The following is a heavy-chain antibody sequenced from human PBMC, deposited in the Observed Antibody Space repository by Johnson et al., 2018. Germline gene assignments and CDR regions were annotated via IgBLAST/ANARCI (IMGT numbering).Heavy chain of an antibody. V-gene: IGHV4-59*01. D-gene: IGHD2-21*01. J-gene: IGHJ6*03. CDR2: IYYSGST. CDR1: GGSISSYY. Sequence: QVQLQESGPGLVKPSETLSLTCTVSGGSISSYYWSWIRQPPGKGLEWIGYIYYSGSTNYNPSLKRRVTISVDTSKNQFSLKPSPVTAADTAGYYCARLGIRNYYYYYMDVWGKGTTVTVSS. CDR3: ARLGIRNYYYYYMDV.